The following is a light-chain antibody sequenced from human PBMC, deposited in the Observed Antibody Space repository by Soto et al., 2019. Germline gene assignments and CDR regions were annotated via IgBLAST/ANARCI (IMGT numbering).Light chain of an antibody. V-gene: IGLV1-40*01. CDR2: GNS. J-gene: IGLJ3*02. Sequence: QPVLTQPPSVSGAPGQRVTISCTGSSSNIGAGYDVHWYQQLPGTAPKLLIYGNSNRPSGVPDRFSGSNSGTSASLAITGLTAEDEADYYCQSYDSSLSGWVFGGGTKLTVL. CDR3: QSYDSSLSGWV. CDR1: SSNIGAGYD.